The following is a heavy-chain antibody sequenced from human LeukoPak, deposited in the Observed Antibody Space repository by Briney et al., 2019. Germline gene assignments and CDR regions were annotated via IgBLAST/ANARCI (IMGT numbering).Heavy chain of an antibody. CDR2: IYYSGST. CDR3: ARGDSSGYFIGVWFDP. D-gene: IGHD3-22*01. V-gene: IGHV4-59*01. Sequence: PSETLSLTCTVSGGSISSYYWSWIRQPPGKGLEWIGCIYYSGSTNYNPSLKSRVTISVDTSKNQFSLKLSSVTAADTAVYYCARGDSSGYFIGVWFDPWGQGTLVTVSS. J-gene: IGHJ5*02. CDR1: GGSISSYY.